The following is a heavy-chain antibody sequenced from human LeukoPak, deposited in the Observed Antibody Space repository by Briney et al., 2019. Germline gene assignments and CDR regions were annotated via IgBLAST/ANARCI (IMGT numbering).Heavy chain of an antibody. V-gene: IGHV3-64D*06. CDR3: VRGTGY. CDR1: GFTFSTYV. J-gene: IGHJ4*02. Sequence: PGGSLRLSCSVSGFTFSTYVMHWVRQAPGKGLEYVSAISSNGDNTYYADSVKGRFNISRDNSKNTLYLQMSSLRADDTAVYYCVRGTGYWGQGTLVTVSS. CDR2: ISSNGDNT.